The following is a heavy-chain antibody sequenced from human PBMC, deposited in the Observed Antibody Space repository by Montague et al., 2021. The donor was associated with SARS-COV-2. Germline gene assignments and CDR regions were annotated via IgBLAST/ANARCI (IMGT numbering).Heavy chain of an antibody. CDR3: VRGIEAAGSYDY. V-gene: IGHV6-1*01. Sequence: CAISGDSVSSNSATWNWLRQSPSRGLEWPGRTYYRSMWKSDYARXVKSRIAINPDTSKNQFSLQLSSVTPEDTALYYCVRGIEAAGSYDYWGQGTLVAVSS. CDR2: TYYRSMWKS. D-gene: IGHD6-13*01. CDR1: GDSVSSNSAT. J-gene: IGHJ4*02.